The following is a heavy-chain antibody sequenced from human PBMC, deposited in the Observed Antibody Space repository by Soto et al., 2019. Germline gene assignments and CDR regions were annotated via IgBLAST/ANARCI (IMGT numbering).Heavy chain of an antibody. CDR2: IYYSGST. J-gene: IGHJ4*02. Sequence: PSETLSLTCTVSGGSISSYYWSWIRQPPGKGLEWIGYIYYSGSTNYNPSLKSRVTISVDTSKNQFSLKLSSVTAADTALYYCARGGWQLLPIGHWGKGTLVTVSS. CDR1: GGSISSYY. V-gene: IGHV4-59*01. D-gene: IGHD1-1*01. CDR3: ARGGWQLLPIGH.